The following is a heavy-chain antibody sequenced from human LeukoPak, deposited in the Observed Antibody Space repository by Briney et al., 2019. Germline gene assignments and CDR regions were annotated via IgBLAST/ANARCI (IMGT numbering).Heavy chain of an antibody. CDR1: GFTFSSYW. J-gene: IGHJ6*02. CDR2: INHNGNVN. V-gene: IGHV3-7*03. Sequence: GGSLRLSCAASGFTFSSYWMNWARQAPGKGLEWVASINHNGNVNYYVVSVKGRFTISRDNAKNSLYLQMSNLRAEDTAVYFCARGGGLDVWGQGATVTVSS. CDR3: ARGGGLDV. D-gene: IGHD3-16*01.